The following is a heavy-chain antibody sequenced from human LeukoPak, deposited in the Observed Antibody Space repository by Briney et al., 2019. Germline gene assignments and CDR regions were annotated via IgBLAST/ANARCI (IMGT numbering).Heavy chain of an antibody. CDR1: GFTISDHY. J-gene: IGHJ4*02. V-gene: IGHV3-72*01. CDR2: SRSKISSYTT. CDR3: TRGGGYVGGWSPDF. D-gene: IGHD6-19*01. Sequence: PGGSLRLSCAASGFTISDHYMDWVRQPPGKGLERIGRSRSKISSYTTEYAASVKGRFTFSRDDSKNSLYLQMNSLKTEDTAVYYCTRGGGYVGGWSPDFWGQGTLVTVSS.